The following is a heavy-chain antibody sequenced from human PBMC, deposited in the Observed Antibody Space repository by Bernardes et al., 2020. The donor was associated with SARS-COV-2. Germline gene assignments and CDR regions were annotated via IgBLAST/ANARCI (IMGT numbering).Heavy chain of an antibody. CDR2: IYYNEDT. J-gene: IGHJ6*02. V-gene: IGHV4-31*03. Sequence: SETLSLTCSVSGGSISGYYWNWIRHHPGKGLEWIGYIYYNEDTDFKGSTHYHPSLESRLTISADTSKNQVSLILKSMSAADTAVYYCARDLDCSGGSCYRRGGMDVWGQGTMVTVSS. CDR3: ARDLDCSGGSCYRRGGMDV. CDR1: GGSISGYY. D-gene: IGHD2-15*01.